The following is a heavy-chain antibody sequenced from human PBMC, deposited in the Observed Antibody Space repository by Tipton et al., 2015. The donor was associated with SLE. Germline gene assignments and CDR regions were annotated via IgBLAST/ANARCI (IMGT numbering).Heavy chain of an antibody. CDR3: ARGGDDAFDI. J-gene: IGHJ3*02. Sequence: TLSLTCAVYGGSFSGYYWSWIRQPPGKGLEWIGEINHSGSTNYNPSLKSRVTISVDTSKNQFSLKLSSVTAADTAVYYCARGGDDAFDIWGPGTMVTVSS. CDR1: GGSFSGYY. D-gene: IGHD7-27*01. CDR2: INHSGST. V-gene: IGHV4-34*01.